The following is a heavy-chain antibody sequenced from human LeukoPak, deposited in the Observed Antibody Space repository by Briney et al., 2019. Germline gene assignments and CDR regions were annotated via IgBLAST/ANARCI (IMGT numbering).Heavy chain of an antibody. V-gene: IGHV4-61*02. Sequence: PSETLSLTCTVSGGSISSGSYYWSWIRQPAGKGLEWIGRIYTSGSTNYNPSLKSRVTISVDTSKNQFSLKLSSVTAADTAVYYCARQPSIVGATKHQKIAGAFDIWGQGTMVTVSS. CDR3: ARQPSIVGATKHQKIAGAFDI. CDR2: IYTSGST. CDR1: GGSISSGSYY. D-gene: IGHD1-26*01. J-gene: IGHJ3*02.